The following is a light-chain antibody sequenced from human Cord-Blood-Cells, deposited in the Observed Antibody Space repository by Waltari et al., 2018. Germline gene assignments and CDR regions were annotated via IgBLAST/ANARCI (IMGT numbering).Light chain of an antibody. CDR3: SSYTSSSTLGV. CDR1: SSDVGRYHY. J-gene: IGLJ1*01. CDR2: DVS. V-gene: IGLV2-14*03. Sequence: QSALPHSASASGSPGQSITIPRTGTSSDVGRYHYVSCYQQHPGKAPKLMIYDVSNRPSGVSNRFSGSKSGNTASLTISGLQAEDEADYYCSSYTSSSTLGVFGTGTKVTVL.